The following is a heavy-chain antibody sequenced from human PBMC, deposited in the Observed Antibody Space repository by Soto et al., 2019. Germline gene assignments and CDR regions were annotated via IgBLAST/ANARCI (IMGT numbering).Heavy chain of an antibody. D-gene: IGHD3-16*02. J-gene: IGHJ3*02. CDR2: IVVGSGNT. Sequence: SVKVSCKASGFTFTSSAMQWVRQARGQRLEWIGWIVVGSGNTNYAQKFQERVTITRDMSTSTAYMELSSLRSEDTAVYYCAARGYDYIWGSYRSPNDAFDIWGQGTMVTVSS. CDR3: AARGYDYIWGSYRSPNDAFDI. V-gene: IGHV1-58*02. CDR1: GFTFTSSA.